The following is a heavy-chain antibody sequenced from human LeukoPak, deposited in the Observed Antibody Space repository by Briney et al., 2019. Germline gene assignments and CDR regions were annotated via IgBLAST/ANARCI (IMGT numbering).Heavy chain of an antibody. Sequence: PGGSLRLSCAPSGFTFSSYAMSWVRQAPGKGLKWVSAISATGGSTYYADSVKGRFTISRDNSKSTLYLQMNSLRAEDTAVYYCARPDCSSTSCYRPVYWGQGTLVTVSS. CDR1: GFTFSSYA. V-gene: IGHV3-23*01. CDR2: ISATGGST. J-gene: IGHJ4*02. CDR3: ARPDCSSTSCYRPVY. D-gene: IGHD2-2*02.